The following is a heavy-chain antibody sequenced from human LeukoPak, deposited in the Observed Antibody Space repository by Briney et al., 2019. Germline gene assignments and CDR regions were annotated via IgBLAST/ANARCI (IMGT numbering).Heavy chain of an antibody. CDR1: GGSFSGYY. CDR3: ARRNTADASIDF. CDR2: INHSGST. Sequence: SETLSLTCAVYGGSFSGYYWSWIRQPPGKGLEWIGEINHSGSTNYNPSLKSRVTISVDTSKNQFSLNLRSVTATDTAMYYCARRNTADASIDFWGQGTLVTASS. D-gene: IGHD4-17*01. V-gene: IGHV4-34*01. J-gene: IGHJ4*02.